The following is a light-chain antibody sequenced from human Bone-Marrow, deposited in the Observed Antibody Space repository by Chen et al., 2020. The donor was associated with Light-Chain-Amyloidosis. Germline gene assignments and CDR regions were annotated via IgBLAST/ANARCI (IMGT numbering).Light chain of an antibody. CDR3: QQYGTSPLT. V-gene: IGKV3-20*01. CDR1: QTISSNY. CDR2: GSS. J-gene: IGKJ4*01. Sequence: EIVLTQSPGTLSLSPGEGANLPCRASQTISSNYLTWYQQKFGQAPRLLIYGSSSRATGIPDRFTGSGSGTDFTLTINRLELEDFAMYYCQQYGTSPLTFGGGTKVEIK.